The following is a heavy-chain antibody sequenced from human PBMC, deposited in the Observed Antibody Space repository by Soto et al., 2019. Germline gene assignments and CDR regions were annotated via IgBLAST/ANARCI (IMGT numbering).Heavy chain of an antibody. CDR2: IYYNGDT. J-gene: IGHJ4*02. D-gene: IGHD2-21*02. CDR3: VRHQAGYCGGDCYSYYDS. CDR1: GGSIRSYY. V-gene: IGHV4-59*08. Sequence: SETLSLTCAVCGGSIRSYYWSWVRQPPGKELQYIGYIYYNGDTNYSPFLKSRVTISVDTSKHQLSLELSSVTAADTAVYYCVRHQAGYCGGDCYSYYDSWGQGTVVTVSS.